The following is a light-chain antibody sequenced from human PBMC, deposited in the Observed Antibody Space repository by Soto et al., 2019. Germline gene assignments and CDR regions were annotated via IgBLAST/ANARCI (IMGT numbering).Light chain of an antibody. CDR3: QQYDGSPPFT. CDR1: QSVSRSY. CDR2: GAS. J-gene: IGKJ3*01. Sequence: EIVLTQSPGTLSLSPGERATLSCRASQSVSRSYLAWYQQKPGQSPRLLIYGASSRATGIPDRFSGSGSGTDFTLTIRKLEPEDSAVYYCQQYDGSPPFTFGPGTKVDIK. V-gene: IGKV3-20*01.